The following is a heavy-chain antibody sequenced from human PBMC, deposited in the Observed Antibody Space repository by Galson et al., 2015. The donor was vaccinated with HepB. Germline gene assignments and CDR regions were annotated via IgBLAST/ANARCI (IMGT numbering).Heavy chain of an antibody. CDR2: ISYDGSNK. V-gene: IGHV3-30*18. CDR3: AKDLGDGYNSFDY. CDR1: GFTFSSYG. Sequence: SLRLSCAASGFTFSSYGMHWVRQAPGKGLEWVAVISYDGSNKYYADSVKGRFTISRDNSKNTLYLQMNSLRAEDTAVYYCAKDLGDGYNSFDYWGQGTLVTVPS. J-gene: IGHJ4*02. D-gene: IGHD5-24*01.